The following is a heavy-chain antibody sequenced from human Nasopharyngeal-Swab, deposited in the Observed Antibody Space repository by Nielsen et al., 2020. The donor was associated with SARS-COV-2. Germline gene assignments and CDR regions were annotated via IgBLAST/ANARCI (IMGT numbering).Heavy chain of an antibody. D-gene: IGHD3-16*01. J-gene: IGHJ4*02. Sequence: GESLKISCVASGFTFSSYAMNWVRQAPGKGLEWVANVRQDGNAKYYADSVKGRFTISRDNAKNSLYLQMNSLRAEDTAVYYCAKDYRLQDPKHFDSWGQGILVTVSS. CDR1: GFTFSSYA. V-gene: IGHV3-7*05. CDR3: AKDYRLQDPKHFDS. CDR2: VRQDGNAK.